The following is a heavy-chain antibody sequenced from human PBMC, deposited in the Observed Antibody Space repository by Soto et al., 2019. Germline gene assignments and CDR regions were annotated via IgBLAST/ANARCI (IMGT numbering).Heavy chain of an antibody. CDR1: GFSFSDAW. J-gene: IGHJ4*02. CDR2: IKSRANGGTT. CDR3: TGRPNAGDPGVDSLGY. Sequence: HLVASGGGLVQPEGSLRLSCAASGFSFSDAWMNWVRQTPGKGLEWVGRIKSRANGGTTEYAAPVKDRFTLSRDDSENTVYLQMKRLKTEDTAIYYCTGRPNAGDPGVDSLGYWGQGTLVTVS. D-gene: IGHD3-16*01. V-gene: IGHV3-15*07.